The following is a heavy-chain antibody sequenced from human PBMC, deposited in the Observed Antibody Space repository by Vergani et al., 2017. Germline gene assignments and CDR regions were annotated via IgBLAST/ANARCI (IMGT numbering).Heavy chain of an antibody. D-gene: IGHD1-26*01. V-gene: IGHV1-24*01. CDR3: ATGKCQIVGATALYWYFDL. Sequence: QVQLVQSGAEVKKPGASVKVSCKVSGYTLTELSMHWVRQAPGKGLEWMGGFDPEDGETIYAQKFQGRVTMTEDTSPDTAYMELSSLRSEDTAVYYCATGKCQIVGATALYWYFDLWGRGTLVTVSS. CDR1: GYTLTELS. CDR2: FDPEDGET. J-gene: IGHJ2*01.